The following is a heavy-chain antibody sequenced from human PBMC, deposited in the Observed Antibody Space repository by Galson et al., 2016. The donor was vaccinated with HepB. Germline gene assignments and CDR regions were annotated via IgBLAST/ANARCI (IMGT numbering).Heavy chain of an antibody. CDR1: GFTVSTNF. V-gene: IGHV3-53*01. J-gene: IGHJ6*02. CDR3: ASDYFDSSGFPPYFHCMDV. D-gene: IGHD3-22*01. CDR2: IYSGGST. Sequence: SLRLSCAASGFTVSTNFMSWVRQAPGKGLEWVAVIYSGGSTYYADSVKGRFTISRDSSKNTMYLQMNSLRAEDTAVYYCASDYFDSSGFPPYFHCMDVWGQGTTVIVSS.